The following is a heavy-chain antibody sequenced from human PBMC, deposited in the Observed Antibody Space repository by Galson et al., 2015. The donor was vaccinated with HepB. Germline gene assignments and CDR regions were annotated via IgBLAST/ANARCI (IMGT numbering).Heavy chain of an antibody. CDR2: ISYDGSNK. D-gene: IGHD3-10*01. CDR1: GFTFSSYA. V-gene: IGHV3-30*04. CDR3: ARDRDYGSGSYPPYYYYGMDV. Sequence: SLRLSCAASGFTFSSYAMHWVRQAPGKGLEWVAVISYDGSNKYYADSVKGRFTISRDNSKNTLYLQMNSLRAEDTAVYYCARDRDYGSGSYPPYYYYGMDVWGQGTTVTVSS. J-gene: IGHJ6*02.